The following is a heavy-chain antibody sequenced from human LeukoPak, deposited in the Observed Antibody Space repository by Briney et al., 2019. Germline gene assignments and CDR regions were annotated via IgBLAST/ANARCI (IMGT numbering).Heavy chain of an antibody. D-gene: IGHD6-25*01. CDR2: ISSKSSYI. V-gene: IGHV3-21*06. CDR1: GFTFDTYT. J-gene: IGHJ4*02. CDR3: ARKTAADEVYFDY. Sequence: PGGSLRLSCTASGFTFDTYTMNWVRQAPGKGLEWVSCISSKSSYIFYADSLKGRVIISRDNAKNTLYLQMNSLRVEDTAKYYCARKTAADEVYFDYWGQGALVTVST.